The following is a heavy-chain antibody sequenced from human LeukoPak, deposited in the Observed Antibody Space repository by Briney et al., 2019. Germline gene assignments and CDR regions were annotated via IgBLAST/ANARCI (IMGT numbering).Heavy chain of an antibody. V-gene: IGHV3-74*01. CDR1: GFTFSNYW. J-gene: IGHJ4*02. CDR2: IDSVGNRI. CDR3: VADSEHRSGGDY. D-gene: IGHD3-10*01. Sequence: GGSLRLSCAGSGFTFSNYWIHWVRQVPGKGLLWVSRIDSVGNRIVYADSVKGRFTISRDNAKNTVYLQMNSLRAEDTAVYYCVADSEHRSGGDYWGQGTLLTVSS.